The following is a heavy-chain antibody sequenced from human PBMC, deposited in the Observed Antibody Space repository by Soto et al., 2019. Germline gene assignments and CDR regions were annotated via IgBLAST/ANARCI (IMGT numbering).Heavy chain of an antibody. CDR2: INSDGSST. CDR1: GFTFSSYR. CDR3: ARRESSSGWQQFDY. Sequence: GGSLRLSCAASGFTFSSYRMHWVRQAPGKGLVWVSRINSDGSSTSYADSVKGRFTISRDNAKNTVYLQMNSLRAEDTAVYYCARRESSSGWQQFDYWGQGTLVTVSS. D-gene: IGHD6-19*01. J-gene: IGHJ4*02. V-gene: IGHV3-74*01.